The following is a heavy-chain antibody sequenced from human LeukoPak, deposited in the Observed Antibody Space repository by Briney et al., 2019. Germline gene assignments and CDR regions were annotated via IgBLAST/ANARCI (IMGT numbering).Heavy chain of an antibody. J-gene: IGHJ4*02. Sequence: GGSLRLSCAAPGFTFSSYAMSWVRQAPGKGLEWVSAISGSGGSTYYADSVKGRFTISRDNSKNTLYLQMNSLRAEDTAVYYCARGLTAAGTNYWGQGALVTVSS. CDR1: GFTFSSYA. CDR3: ARGLTAAGTNY. CDR2: ISGSGGST. D-gene: IGHD6-13*01. V-gene: IGHV3-23*01.